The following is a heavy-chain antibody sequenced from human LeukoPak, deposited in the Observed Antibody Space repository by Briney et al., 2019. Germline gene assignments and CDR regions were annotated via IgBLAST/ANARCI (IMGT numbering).Heavy chain of an antibody. CDR3: VKDWGVLPDYTADGFDI. Sequence: GGFLRLSCVASGFAFSNYGMHWVRQAPGKGLEWVAFIRHVGSNEYYADSVRGRFAISRDNSQNTLHLQMNILRVEDTAVYYCVKDWGVLPDYTADGFDIWGPGTMVTVSS. D-gene: IGHD3-10*01. CDR1: GFAFSNYG. J-gene: IGHJ3*02. CDR2: IRHVGSNE. V-gene: IGHV3-30*02.